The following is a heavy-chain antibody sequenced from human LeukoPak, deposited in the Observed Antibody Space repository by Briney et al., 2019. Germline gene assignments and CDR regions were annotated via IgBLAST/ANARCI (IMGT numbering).Heavy chain of an antibody. J-gene: IGHJ4*02. V-gene: IGHV4-34*01. Sequence: SETLSLTCAVYGGSLSGYYWSWIRQPPGKGLEWIGEINHSGSTNYNPSLKSRVTISVDTSKNQFSLKVSSVTAADTAVYYCARGDFKSGSNWGQGTLVTVSS. CDR2: INHSGST. CDR1: GGSLSGYY. CDR3: ARGDFKSGSN. D-gene: IGHD3-3*01.